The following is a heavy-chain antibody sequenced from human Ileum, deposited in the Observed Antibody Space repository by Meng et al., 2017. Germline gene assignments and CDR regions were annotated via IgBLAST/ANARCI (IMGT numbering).Heavy chain of an antibody. CDR1: GFIFRSYS. CDR2: ISGDGRAT. D-gene: IGHD2-8*01. V-gene: IGHV3-64*07. J-gene: IGHJ4*02. CDR3: AREGVPGTVDY. Sequence: EVHLVESGGDCVQPGGSVRHSCAASGFIFRSYSMHWVRQAPGKGLEYVSVISGDGRATYYTDSVEGRFTISRDNSKNTLYLQMDSLRTDDTALYYCAREGVPGTVDYWGQGTLVTVSS.